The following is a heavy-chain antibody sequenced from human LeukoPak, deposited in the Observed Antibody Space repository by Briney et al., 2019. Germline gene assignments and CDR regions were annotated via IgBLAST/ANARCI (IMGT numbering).Heavy chain of an antibody. Sequence: PGGSLRLSCAASGFTFSSYAMHWVRQAPGKGLKWVAVISYDGSNKYYADSVKGRFTISRDNSKNTLYLQMNSLRAEDTAVYYCARDTYSGSYLFDYWGQGTLVTVSS. CDR3: ARDTYSGSYLFDY. CDR1: GFTFSSYA. V-gene: IGHV3-30*01. CDR2: ISYDGSNK. D-gene: IGHD1-26*01. J-gene: IGHJ4*02.